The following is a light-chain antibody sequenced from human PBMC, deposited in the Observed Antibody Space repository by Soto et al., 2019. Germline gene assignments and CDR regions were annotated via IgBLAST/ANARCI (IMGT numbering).Light chain of an antibody. Sequence: DMQITQSPSTLSASVGDRVTITCRASQSISSWLAWYQQKPGKAPKLLIYDASSLESGVPSRFSGSGSGTEFTLTISSLQPDDFATYYCQQYNSYSGTFGQGTKVDI. CDR1: QSISSW. CDR2: DAS. J-gene: IGKJ1*01. CDR3: QQYNSYSGT. V-gene: IGKV1-5*01.